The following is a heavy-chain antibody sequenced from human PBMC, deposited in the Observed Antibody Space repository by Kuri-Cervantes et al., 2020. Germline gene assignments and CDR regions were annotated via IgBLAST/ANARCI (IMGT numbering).Heavy chain of an antibody. D-gene: IGHD2-15*01. Sequence: GESLKISCAASGFTFSSYDMHWVRQATGKGLEWVSGIGTTGDTYYPGSVKGRFTISRENAKNTLYLQMNSLRAEDTAVYYCAKDRGGYHLLYYYYGMDVWGQGTTVTVSS. CDR2: IGTTGDT. J-gene: IGHJ6*02. CDR1: GFTFSSYD. V-gene: IGHV3-13*01. CDR3: AKDRGGYHLLYYYYGMDV.